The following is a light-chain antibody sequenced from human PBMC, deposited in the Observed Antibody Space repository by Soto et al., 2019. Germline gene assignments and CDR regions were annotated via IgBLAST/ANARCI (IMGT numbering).Light chain of an antibody. V-gene: IGLV2-11*01. CDR2: DAS. J-gene: IGLJ3*02. Sequence: QSALTQPRSVSGSPGQSVTISCTGTAADVGAYNFVSWYQLHPGKAPKLMIYDASERPSGVPYRFSASKSANTASLTISGLQAEDEADYYCCSYAGSFNWVFGGGTKLTVL. CDR1: AADVGAYNF. CDR3: CSYAGSFNWV.